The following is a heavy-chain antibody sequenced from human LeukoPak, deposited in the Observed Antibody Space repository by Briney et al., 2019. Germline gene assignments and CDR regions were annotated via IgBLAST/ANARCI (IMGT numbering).Heavy chain of an antibody. D-gene: IGHD4-17*01. J-gene: IGHJ5*02. CDR1: GYTFTSYD. CDR3: ARQNYGDHRWFDP. V-gene: IGHV1-8*01. Sequence: ASVKVSCKASGYTFTSYDINWVRQATGQGLEWMGWMNPNNGNTGYPQKFQGRVTMTRNTSISTVYMELSSLRSDDTAVYYCARQNYGDHRWFDPWGQGTLVTVSS. CDR2: MNPNNGNT.